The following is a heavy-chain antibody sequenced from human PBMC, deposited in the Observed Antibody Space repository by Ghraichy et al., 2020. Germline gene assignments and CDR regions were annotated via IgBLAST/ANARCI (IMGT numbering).Heavy chain of an antibody. CDR3: AGDFDWLGVGYYYYGMDV. Sequence: SETLSLTCAVYGGSFSGYYWSWIRQPPGKGLEWIGEINHSGSTNYNPSLKSRVTISVDTSKNQFSLKLSSVTAADTAVYYCAGDFDWLGVGYYYYGMDVWGQGTTVTVSS. V-gene: IGHV4-34*01. CDR2: INHSGST. J-gene: IGHJ6*02. D-gene: IGHD3-9*01. CDR1: GGSFSGYY.